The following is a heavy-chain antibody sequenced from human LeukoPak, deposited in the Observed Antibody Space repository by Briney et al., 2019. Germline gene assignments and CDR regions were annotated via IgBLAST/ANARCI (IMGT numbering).Heavy chain of an antibody. CDR3: AGNEPVGATKAFDY. CDR1: GYTFTNYD. J-gene: IGHJ4*02. V-gene: IGHV1-18*01. Sequence: GASVKVSCKASGYTFTNYDINWVRQAPGQGLEWMGWVSPYNGNTKYAQNLQGRVTMTTDTSTNTAYMELRSLRSDDTAVYYCAGNEPVGATKAFDYWGQGTLVTVSS. D-gene: IGHD1-26*01. CDR2: VSPYNGNT.